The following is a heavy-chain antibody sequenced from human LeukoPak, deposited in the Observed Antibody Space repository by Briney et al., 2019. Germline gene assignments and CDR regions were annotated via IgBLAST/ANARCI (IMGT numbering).Heavy chain of an antibody. V-gene: IGHV1-69*13. J-gene: IGHJ6*02. D-gene: IGHD2-2*01. CDR1: GGRFRSYG. CDR3: ARGLYCSSSTSCYDYGMDV. CDR2: FIPILGTA. Sequence: ASVKVSCKASGGRFRSYGLNWVRQAPGQGLEWMGGFIPILGTAKYAQKLQGRVTITADESTSTAYMELSSLRYEDTAVYYCARGLYCSSSTSCYDYGMDVWGQGTTVTVSS.